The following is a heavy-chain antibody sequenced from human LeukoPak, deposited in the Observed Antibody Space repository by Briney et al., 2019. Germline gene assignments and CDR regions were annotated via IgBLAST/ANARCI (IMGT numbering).Heavy chain of an antibody. J-gene: IGHJ4*02. CDR2: LYPSGST. CDR3: AGVHYPFEY. V-gene: IGHV4-59*01. Sequence: PSETLSLTCSVSVGSINSGFWSLIRQPPGKGLEWIGLLYPSGSTNYNPSLKSRVTISVDTSRTQFALKLSSMTAADTAVYYCAGVHYPFEYWGQGTLVTVSS. D-gene: IGHD1-26*01. CDR1: VGSINSGF.